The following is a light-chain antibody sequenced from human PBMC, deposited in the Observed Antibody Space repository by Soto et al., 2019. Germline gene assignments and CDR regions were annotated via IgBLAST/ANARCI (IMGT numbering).Light chain of an antibody. Sequence: DIQMTQSPSSLSASVGDRVTITCRASQSISSYLNWYQQKPGKAPKLLIYAASSLQSGVPSRFSGSGSGTDFTLTTSILQPEDFPTSSGQQGYSPSSPSGPGTKWISN. CDR1: QSISSY. V-gene: IGKV1-39*01. CDR3: QQGYSPSSP. CDR2: AAS. J-gene: IGKJ3*01.